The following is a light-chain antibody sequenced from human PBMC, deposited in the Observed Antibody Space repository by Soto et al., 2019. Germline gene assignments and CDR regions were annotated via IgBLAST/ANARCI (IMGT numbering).Light chain of an antibody. CDR2: GAS. CDR3: QQYGSSPT. J-gene: IGKJ1*01. V-gene: IGKV3-20*01. CDR1: QSVSSSY. Sequence: EIVLTQSPGTLSLSPGERATLSCRASQSVSSSYLAWYQQKPGQAPRLLIYGASSRATGIPDRFSGSGSGTDHTLTISRLEPEDFAVYYCQQYGSSPTFGQGTKVEIK.